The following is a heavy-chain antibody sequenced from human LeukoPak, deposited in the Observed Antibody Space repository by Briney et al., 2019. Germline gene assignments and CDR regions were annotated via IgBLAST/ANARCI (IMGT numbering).Heavy chain of an antibody. CDR3: ARGPSGSYRPL. V-gene: IGHV4-59*01. Sequence: SETLSLTCTVSGGSISSYYWSWIRQPPGKGRVGIGDIYYSGSTNYNPSLKSRVTISVDPSKNQCSLKLSSGTAADTAVYYCARGPSGSYRPLWGQGTMVTVSS. J-gene: IGHJ3*01. CDR1: GGSISSYY. CDR2: IYYSGST. D-gene: IGHD1-26*01.